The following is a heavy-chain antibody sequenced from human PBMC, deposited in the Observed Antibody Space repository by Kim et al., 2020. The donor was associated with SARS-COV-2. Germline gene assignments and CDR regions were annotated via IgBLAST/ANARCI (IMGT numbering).Heavy chain of an antibody. CDR2: IDPSGGAT. CDR1: GYTFTNYY. J-gene: IGHJ5*02. V-gene: IGHV1-46*01. CDR3: ARAHSGNLWWFDP. D-gene: IGHD2-21*01. Sequence: ASVKVSCKASGYTFTNYYIYWVRQAPGQGLEYMGLIDPSGGATSYAQRFQGRVTMTADTSMSTVYMKLSGLTSDDTAIYYCARAHSGNLWWFDPWGQGTL.